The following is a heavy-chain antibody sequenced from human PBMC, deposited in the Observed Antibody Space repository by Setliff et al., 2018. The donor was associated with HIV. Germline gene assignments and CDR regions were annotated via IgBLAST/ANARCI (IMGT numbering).Heavy chain of an antibody. CDR2: IYPGDSET. V-gene: IGHV5-51*01. CDR1: GYNFNSYW. D-gene: IGHD1-26*01. CDR3: AMFFSGTPFDF. Sequence: GESLKLSCEASGYNFNSYWIGWVRQMPGKGLEWVAVIYPGDSETGYSPSFQGRVTISADKSISTAYLQWGSLKASDTAMYYCAMFFSGTPFDFWGQGTLVTVSS. J-gene: IGHJ4*02.